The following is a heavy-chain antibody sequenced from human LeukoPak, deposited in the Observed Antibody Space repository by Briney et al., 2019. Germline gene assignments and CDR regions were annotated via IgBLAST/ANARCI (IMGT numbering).Heavy chain of an antibody. CDR3: ARLSSYGIYHSDY. J-gene: IGHJ4*02. Sequence: SETLSLTCTVSGGSISNYYWSWIRQPPGKGLEWIGYIYYSGSTNYNPSLKSRVTISVDTSKNQFSLKLNSVTAADTAVYYCARLSSYGIYHSDYWGQGTLVTVSS. CDR1: GGSISNYY. CDR2: IYYSGST. V-gene: IGHV4-59*01. D-gene: IGHD3-3*02.